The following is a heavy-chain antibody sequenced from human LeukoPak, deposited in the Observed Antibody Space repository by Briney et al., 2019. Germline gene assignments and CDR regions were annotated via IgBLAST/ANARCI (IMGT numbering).Heavy chain of an antibody. CDR2: IIPIFGTA. Sequence: SVKVSCKASGGTFSSYAISWVRQAPGQRREWMGRIIPIFGTANYAQMFKGRVTITTDESTSTAYMELSSLRSEDTAVYYCARDPSLWFGENKTNLYFDYWGQGTLVTVSS. V-gene: IGHV1-69*05. D-gene: IGHD3-10*01. CDR1: GGTFSSYA. J-gene: IGHJ4*02. CDR3: ARDPSLWFGENKTNLYFDY.